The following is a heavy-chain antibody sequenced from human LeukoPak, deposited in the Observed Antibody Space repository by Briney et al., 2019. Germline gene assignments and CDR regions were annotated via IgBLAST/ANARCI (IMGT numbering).Heavy chain of an antibody. CDR3: ARDPYSGSYSDYYYYYMDV. V-gene: IGHV3-30*02. CDR2: IRYDGSYK. CDR1: GFTFSTYG. Sequence: SGGSLRLSCAASGFTFSTYGMHWVRQAPGKGLEWVAFIRYDGSYKWYADSVKGRFTISRDNAKNSLYLQMNSLRAEDTAVYYCARDPYSGSYSDYYYYYMDVWGKGTTVTVSS. D-gene: IGHD1-26*01. J-gene: IGHJ6*03.